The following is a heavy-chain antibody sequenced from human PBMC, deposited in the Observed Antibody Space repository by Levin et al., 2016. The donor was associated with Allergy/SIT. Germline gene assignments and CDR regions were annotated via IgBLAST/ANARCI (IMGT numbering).Heavy chain of an antibody. V-gene: IGHV4-61*01. D-gene: IGHD3-10*01. Sequence: GSLRLSCTVSGGSVSSGNYFWSWIRQPPGKGLEWIGSISYSGSTNYNPSLKSRLTISVDTSKNQFSLNLSSVTAADTAVYYCARGVLAWGQGTLVTVSS. CDR1: GGSVSSGNYF. CDR2: ISYSGST. CDR3: ARGVLA. J-gene: IGHJ5*02.